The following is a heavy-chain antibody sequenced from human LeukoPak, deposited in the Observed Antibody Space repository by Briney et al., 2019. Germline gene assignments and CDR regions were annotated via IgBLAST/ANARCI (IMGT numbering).Heavy chain of an antibody. CDR3: ARRRGASSSWYRWFDP. Sequence: GASVKVSCKASGYTFTSYDINWVRQATGQGLEWMGWMNPDSGNTGYAQKFQGRVTMTRNTSISTAYMELSSLRSEDTAVYYCARRRGASSSWYRWFDPWGQGTLATVSS. CDR1: GYTFTSYD. J-gene: IGHJ5*02. V-gene: IGHV1-8*01. D-gene: IGHD6-13*01. CDR2: MNPDSGNT.